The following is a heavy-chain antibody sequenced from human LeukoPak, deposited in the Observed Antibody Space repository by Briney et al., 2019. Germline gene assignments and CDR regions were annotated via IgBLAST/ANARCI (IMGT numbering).Heavy chain of an antibody. V-gene: IGHV3-9*01. Sequence: PGGSLRLSCAASGFTFDDYAMHWVRQAPGKGLEWVSGISWNSGSLGYADSVKGRFTISRDNAKNSLYLQMNSLRDEDTALYYCARGRVELAGAGMDVWGKGTTVTVSS. CDR2: ISWNSGSL. J-gene: IGHJ6*04. CDR3: ARGRVELAGAGMDV. CDR1: GFTFDDYA. D-gene: IGHD6-13*01.